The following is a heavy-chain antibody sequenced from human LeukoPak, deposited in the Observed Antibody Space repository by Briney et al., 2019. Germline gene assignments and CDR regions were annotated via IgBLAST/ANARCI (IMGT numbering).Heavy chain of an antibody. J-gene: IGHJ3*01. CDR3: AKSSGGWKLLR. Sequence: GGSLRLSCAASGFSFSNYAMSWVRQAPGKGLEWVSAISGRDGSTYYAGSVKGRFTISRDNSKNTLYLQMYSLRGEDTAVYYCAKSSGGWKLLRWGQGTKVTVSS. V-gene: IGHV3-23*01. D-gene: IGHD1-26*01. CDR2: ISGRDGST. CDR1: GFSFSNYA.